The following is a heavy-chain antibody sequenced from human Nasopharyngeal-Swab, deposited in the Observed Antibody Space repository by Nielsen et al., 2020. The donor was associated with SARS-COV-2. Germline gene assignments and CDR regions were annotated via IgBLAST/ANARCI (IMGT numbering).Heavy chain of an antibody. V-gene: IGHV3-74*01. CDR2: VNNDGSNT. CDR1: GSTFSSYW. J-gene: IGHJ2*01. Sequence: GGSLRLSCAASGSTFSSYWMHWVRQDPGKGLVWVSRVNNDGSNTNYADSVKGRFTISRDNAKNTLYLQMNSLRAEDTALYYYARALNGYFDLWGRGTLVAVSS. CDR3: ARALNGYFDL.